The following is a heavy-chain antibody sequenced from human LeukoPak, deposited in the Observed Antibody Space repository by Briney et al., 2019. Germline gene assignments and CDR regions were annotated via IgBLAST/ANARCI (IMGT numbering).Heavy chain of an antibody. CDR1: GYTFTGYY. Sequence: ASVKVSCKASGYTFTGYYMYWVRHAPGQGLEWMGYIYPNSGATKYAQKFQGRVTMTRDTSISTAYMEQSGMTADKPLDYYCGTLLSNGSSDYWGQGTLVTVSS. CDR2: IYPNSGAT. J-gene: IGHJ4*02. V-gene: IGHV1-2*02. CDR3: GTLLSNGSSDY.